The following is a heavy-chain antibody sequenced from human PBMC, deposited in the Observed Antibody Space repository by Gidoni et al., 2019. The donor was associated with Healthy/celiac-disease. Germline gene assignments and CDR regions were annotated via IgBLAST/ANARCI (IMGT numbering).Heavy chain of an antibody. Sequence: EVQLLESGGGLVPPVGSLRLSCAASGFTFSSYAMSWVRQAPGKGLEWVSAISGSGGSTYYADSVKGRFTISRDNSKNTLYLQMNSLRAEDTAVYYSYVLLWFGEPYYGMDVWGQGTTVTVSS. D-gene: IGHD3-10*01. CDR1: GFTFSSYA. V-gene: IGHV3-23*01. CDR3: YVLLWFGEPYYGMDV. J-gene: IGHJ6*02. CDR2: ISGSGGST.